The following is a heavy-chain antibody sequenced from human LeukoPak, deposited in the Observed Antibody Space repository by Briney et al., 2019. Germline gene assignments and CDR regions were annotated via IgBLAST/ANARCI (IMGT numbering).Heavy chain of an antibody. CDR1: GYTFTGYY. Sequence: ASVRDSCKASGYTFTGYYMHWVRQAPGQGLEWMGWINPNSGGTNYAQKFQGRVTMTRDTSISTAYMELSRLRSDDTAVYYCARMDYYDSSGYPGDYWGQGTLVTVSS. V-gene: IGHV1-2*02. D-gene: IGHD3-22*01. CDR2: INPNSGGT. J-gene: IGHJ4*02. CDR3: ARMDYYDSSGYPGDY.